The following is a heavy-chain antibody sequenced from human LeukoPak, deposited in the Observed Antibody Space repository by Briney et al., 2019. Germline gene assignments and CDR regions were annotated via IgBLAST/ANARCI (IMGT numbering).Heavy chain of an antibody. J-gene: IGHJ4*02. V-gene: IGHV3-7*01. CDR2: IKQDGSEE. CDR1: GLSFSGYW. CDR3: ARAHNWKYGSFDF. D-gene: IGHD1-7*01. Sequence: GGSLRLSCAASGLSFSGYWMTWVRQAPGKGLEWVANIKQDGSEEYYVDSVKGRFTISRDNAKNSLYLQMNSLRAEDTAVYYCARAHNWKYGSFDFWGQGTLVTVSS.